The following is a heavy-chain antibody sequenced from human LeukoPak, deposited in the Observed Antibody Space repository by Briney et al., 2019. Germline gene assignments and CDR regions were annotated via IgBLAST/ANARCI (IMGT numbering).Heavy chain of an antibody. CDR3: AKERDSSGYIDY. D-gene: IGHD3-22*01. V-gene: IGHV3-30*18. Sequence: GGSLRLSCAASGFTFSSYCMHWVRQAPGKGLEWVAVISYDGSNKYYEDSVKGRFTISRDNSKNTRYLQMNSLRAEYTAVYYCAKERDSSGYIDYGGQGTRVTVSS. CDR2: ISYDGSNK. CDR1: GFTFSSYC. J-gene: IGHJ4*02.